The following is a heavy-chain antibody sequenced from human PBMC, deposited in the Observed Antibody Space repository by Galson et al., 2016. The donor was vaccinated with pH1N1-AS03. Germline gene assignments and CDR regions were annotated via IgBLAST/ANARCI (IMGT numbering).Heavy chain of an antibody. V-gene: IGHV1-2*02. CDR3: ARGLKSMLRGVIDNYYGMDV. CDR1: RYIFSDYY. D-gene: IGHD3-10*01. CDR2: ININDGVT. Sequence: SVKVSCKASRYIFSDYYMHWVRQAPGQGLEWMAWININDGVTNYAQKFHGRVTMSRDTSISTAYMELSRLGSDDTAVYYCARGLKSMLRGVIDNYYGMDVWGRGTTVTVSS. J-gene: IGHJ6*02.